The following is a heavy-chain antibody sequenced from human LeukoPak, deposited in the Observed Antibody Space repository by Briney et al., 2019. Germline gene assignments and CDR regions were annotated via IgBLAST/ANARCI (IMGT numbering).Heavy chain of an antibody. V-gene: IGHV3-30-3*01. CDR1: GFTFSDYA. CDR3: ARDGLTMTQGGYYLDY. D-gene: IGHD3-3*01. Sequence: PGGSLRLSCAASGFTFSDYAMHWVRQAPGKGLEWVAFLSFDGTNKYYADSVKGRFTISRDNSKNTLYLQMNSLRADDTAVYYCARDGLTMTQGGYYLDYWGQGTLVTVSS. J-gene: IGHJ4*02. CDR2: LSFDGTNK.